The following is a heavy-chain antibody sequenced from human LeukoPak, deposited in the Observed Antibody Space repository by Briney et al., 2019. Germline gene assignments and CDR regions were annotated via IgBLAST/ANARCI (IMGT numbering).Heavy chain of an antibody. CDR1: GYTFTSYY. CDR3: ARDWGYSFGFYAFDI. CDR2: INPSGGST. V-gene: IGHV1-46*01. Sequence: ASVKVSCKASGYTFTSYYMHWVRQAPGQGLEWMGIINPSGGSTSYAQKFQGRVTMTRDTSSSTVYMELRSLRSEDTAVYYCARDWGYSFGFYAFDIWGQGTMVTVSS. D-gene: IGHD5-18*01. J-gene: IGHJ3*02.